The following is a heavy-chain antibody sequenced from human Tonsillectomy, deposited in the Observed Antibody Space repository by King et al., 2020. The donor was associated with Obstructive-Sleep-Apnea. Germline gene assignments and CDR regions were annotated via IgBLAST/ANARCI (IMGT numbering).Heavy chain of an antibody. V-gene: IGHV4-39*07. D-gene: IGHD2-15*01. CDR2: IHYSGST. CDR1: GGSISSNSYY. CDR3: ARDLIHCRGGTCYFDY. J-gene: IGHJ4*02. Sequence: LQLQESGPGLVKPSETLSLTCTVSGGSISSNSYYWGWIRQPPGKGLEWIGNIHYSGSTYYNPSLKSRVTISIDTSKNQFSLKLSSVTAAGTAVYYCARDLIHCRGGTCYFDYWGQGTLVTVSS.